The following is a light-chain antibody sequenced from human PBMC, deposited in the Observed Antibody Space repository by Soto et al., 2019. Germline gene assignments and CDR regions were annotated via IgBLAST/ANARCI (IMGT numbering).Light chain of an antibody. Sequence: EIVLAQSPGTLSLSPGERATLSCRASQSVSSDYVAWYQQKPGQTPEVLIYRASTRATGIPDRFSGSGSGTDFTLTISRLEPEDFAVYYCQQYGSSPLTFGGGTKVDIK. CDR1: QSVSSDY. V-gene: IGKV3-20*01. CDR2: RAS. J-gene: IGKJ4*01. CDR3: QQYGSSPLT.